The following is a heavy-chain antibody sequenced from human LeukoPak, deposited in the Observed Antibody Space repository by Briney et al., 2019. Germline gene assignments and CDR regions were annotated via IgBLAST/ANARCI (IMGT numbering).Heavy chain of an antibody. V-gene: IGHV1-69*04. CDR2: IIPILGIA. CDR1: GYTFTSYG. CDR3: ARNIVVVPAGSNNWFDP. J-gene: IGHJ5*02. Sequence: SVKVSCKASGYTFTSYGIGWVRQAPGQGLEWMGRIIPILGIANYAQKFQGRVTITADKSTSTAYMELSSLRSEDTAVYYCARNIVVVPAGSNNWFDPWGQGTLVTVPS. D-gene: IGHD2-2*01.